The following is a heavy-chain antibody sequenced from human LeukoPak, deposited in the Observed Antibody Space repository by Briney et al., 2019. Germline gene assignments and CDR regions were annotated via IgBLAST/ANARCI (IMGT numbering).Heavy chain of an antibody. CDR2: ISAYNGNT. V-gene: IGHV1-18*01. CDR3: AREGSITMVRGVINY. D-gene: IGHD3-10*01. Sequence: GASVKVSCKASGYTFTSYGISWVRQAPGQGLEWMGWISAYNGNTNYAQKLQGRVTMTTDTSTSTVYMELRSLRSDDTAVYYCAREGSITMVRGVINYWGQGTLVTVSS. J-gene: IGHJ4*02. CDR1: GYTFTSYG.